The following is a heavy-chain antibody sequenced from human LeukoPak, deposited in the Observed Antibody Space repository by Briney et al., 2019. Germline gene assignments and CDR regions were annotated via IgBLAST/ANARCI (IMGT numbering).Heavy chain of an antibody. V-gene: IGHV4-59*08. Sequence: SETLSLTCTISGGSIGTYYWSWIRQPPGKGLEWLGYFSYSGSANYNPSLKSRVTISVDTSKKQFSLKLRSATTADTAVYFCARRDSYTSPFQYWGQGTLVTVSS. CDR2: FSYSGSA. J-gene: IGHJ1*01. CDR3: ARRDSYTSPFQY. D-gene: IGHD3-16*01. CDR1: GGSIGTYY.